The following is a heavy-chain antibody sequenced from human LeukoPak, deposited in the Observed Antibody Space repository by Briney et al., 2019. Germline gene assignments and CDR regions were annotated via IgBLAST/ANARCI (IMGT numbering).Heavy chain of an antibody. CDR3: ARLYGTYPGWFDP. CDR1: GFTFSSYE. Sequence: GGSLRLSCAASGFTFSSYEMKWVRQAPGKGLEWVSYISSSGSTIYYADSVKGRFTISRDNAKNSLYLQMNSLRAEDTAVYYCARLYGTYPGWFDPWGQGTLVTVSS. CDR2: ISSSGSTI. V-gene: IGHV3-48*03. J-gene: IGHJ5*02. D-gene: IGHD4-17*01.